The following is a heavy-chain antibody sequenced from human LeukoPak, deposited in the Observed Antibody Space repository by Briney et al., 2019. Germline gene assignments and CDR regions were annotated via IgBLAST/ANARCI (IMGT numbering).Heavy chain of an antibody. D-gene: IGHD3-22*01. CDR1: GYTFTSYY. V-gene: IGHV1-46*01. Sequence: GASVKVSCKASGYTFTSYYMHWVRQAPGQGLEWMGIINPSGGSTSYAQKFQGRVTMTRDTSTSTVYMELSSLRSEDTAVYYCARDTSPTIVEEVDYNLDYWGQGTLVTVSS. CDR3: ARDTSPTIVEEVDYNLDY. J-gene: IGHJ4*02. CDR2: INPSGGST.